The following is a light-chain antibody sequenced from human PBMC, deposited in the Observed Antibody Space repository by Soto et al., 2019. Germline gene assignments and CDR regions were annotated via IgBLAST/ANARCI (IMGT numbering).Light chain of an antibody. V-gene: IGLV1-40*01. CDR2: GNS. CDR3: QSYDSSLSGSKV. J-gene: IGLJ1*01. Sequence: QSLLTQPPSVSGAPGQTVTISCTGSSSNIGAGYDVHWYQQLPGTAPKLLIYGNSNRPSGVPDRFSGSKSGTSASLAITGLQAEDEADYYCQSYDSSLSGSKVFGTGTKVTVL. CDR1: SSNIGAGYD.